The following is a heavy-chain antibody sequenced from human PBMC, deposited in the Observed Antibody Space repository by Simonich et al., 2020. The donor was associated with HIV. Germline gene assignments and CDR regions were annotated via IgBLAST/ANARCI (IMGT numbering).Heavy chain of an antibody. Sequence: QVQLQQWGAGLLKPSETLSLTCAVYGGSFSGYYGSWIRPPPGKGLGWIGEINHSGSTNDNPTLKSRVTISVDTSKNQFSLKLSAVTAADTAVYYCARGFYQRLYYFDYWGQGTLVTVSS. CDR2: INHSGST. D-gene: IGHD2-2*01. CDR3: ARGFYQRLYYFDY. V-gene: IGHV4-34*01. CDR1: GGSFSGYY. J-gene: IGHJ4*02.